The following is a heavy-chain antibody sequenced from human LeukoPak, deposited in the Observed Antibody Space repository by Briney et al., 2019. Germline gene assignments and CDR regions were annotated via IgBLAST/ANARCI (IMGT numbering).Heavy chain of an antibody. J-gene: IGHJ6*03. CDR3: ARGWGSSWYGYYYYYYMDV. Sequence: ASVKVSCKASGYTFTSYEINWVRQTTGQGLQWMGWMNPNSGNTGYAQKFQGRVTMTRNTSISTAYMELSSLRSEDTAVYYCARGWGSSWYGYYYYYYMDVWGKGTTVTVSS. CDR1: GYTFTSYE. V-gene: IGHV1-8*01. CDR2: MNPNSGNT. D-gene: IGHD6-13*01.